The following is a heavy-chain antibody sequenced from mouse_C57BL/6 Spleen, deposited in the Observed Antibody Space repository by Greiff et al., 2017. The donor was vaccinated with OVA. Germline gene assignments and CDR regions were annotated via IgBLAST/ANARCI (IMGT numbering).Heavy chain of an antibody. CDR3: ARGGTTVVAREDWFAY. CDR1: GYTFTSYW. D-gene: IGHD1-1*01. V-gene: IGHV1-69*01. Sequence: QVQLQQPGAELVMPGASVKLSCKASGYTFTSYWMHWVKQRPGQGLEWIGEIDPSDSYTNYNQKLKGKSTLTVDKSSSTAYMQLSSLTSEDSAVYYCARGGTTVVAREDWFAYWGQGTLVTVSA. CDR2: IDPSDSYT. J-gene: IGHJ3*01.